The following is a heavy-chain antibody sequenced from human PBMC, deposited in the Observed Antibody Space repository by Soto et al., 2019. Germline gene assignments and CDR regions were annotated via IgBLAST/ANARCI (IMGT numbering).Heavy chain of an antibody. CDR3: ARDTARAMVRIYYGMDV. V-gene: IGHV3-33*01. D-gene: IGHD3-10*01. CDR1: GFTFSSYG. Sequence: QVQLVESGGGVVQPGRSLRLSCAASGFTFSSYGMHCVRQAPGKGLERVAFIWYDASNKYYADSVKGRFTMSRDNSKNTRYLQMNSLRAEDTAVYYCARDTARAMVRIYYGMDVWGQGTTVTVSS. CDR2: IWYDASNK. J-gene: IGHJ6*02.